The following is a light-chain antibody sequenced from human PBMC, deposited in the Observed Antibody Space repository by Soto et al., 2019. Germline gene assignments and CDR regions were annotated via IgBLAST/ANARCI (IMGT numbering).Light chain of an antibody. V-gene: IGKV3-20*01. CDR2: GAS. CDR3: QQYGSSPLYT. J-gene: IGKJ2*01. Sequence: EIVLTQSPGTLSLSPGERATLSCRASQSVGSSYLAWYQQKPGQAPRLLIYGASSRATGIPDRFSGSGSGTDFTLPISRLEPEDFAVYYCQQYGSSPLYTFGQGTKLEIK. CDR1: QSVGSSY.